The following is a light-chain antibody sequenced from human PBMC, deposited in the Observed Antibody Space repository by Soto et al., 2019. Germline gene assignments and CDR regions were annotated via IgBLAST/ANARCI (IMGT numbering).Light chain of an antibody. CDR2: GAS. Sequence: ENVLSQSPATLSSSPGERATPSCRASQSVSSSYLAWYQQKPGQAPRLLSYGASSRATGIPDRFSGSGSGTDFTLTISRLEPEDFAVYYCQQYGSSPLTFGGGTKVDIK. CDR1: QSVSSSY. CDR3: QQYGSSPLT. V-gene: IGKV3-20*01. J-gene: IGKJ4*01.